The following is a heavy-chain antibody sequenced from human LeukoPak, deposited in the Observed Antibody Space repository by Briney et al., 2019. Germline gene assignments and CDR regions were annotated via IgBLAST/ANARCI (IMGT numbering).Heavy chain of an antibody. J-gene: IGHJ4*02. CDR2: IIPIFGTA. CDR3: ASGRDSSGYYYSDY. V-gene: IGHV1-69*13. CDR1: GGNLSSYA. D-gene: IGHD3-22*01. Sequence: SVTVSCKASGGNLSSYAISWVRQAPGQGLEWMGGIIPIFGTANYAQKFQGRVTITADESTSTAYMELSSLRSEDTAVYYCASGRDSSGYYYSDYWGQGTLVTVSS.